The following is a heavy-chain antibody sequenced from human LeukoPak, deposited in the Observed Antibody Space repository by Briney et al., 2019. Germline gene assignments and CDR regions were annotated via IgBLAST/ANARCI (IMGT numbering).Heavy chain of an antibody. CDR2: IYYPGET. J-gene: IGHJ4*02. CDR1: GGSITSHY. Sequence: PSETLSLTCSVSGGSITSHYWSWIRQPPGKGLEWLGYIYYPGETRSILSLRSRLTMSIDTSKNQVSLTLSSVTAADTAVHYCANSPPGDYGVGNWGQGILVTVSS. CDR3: ANSPPGDYGVGN. V-gene: IGHV4-59*08. D-gene: IGHD3-16*01.